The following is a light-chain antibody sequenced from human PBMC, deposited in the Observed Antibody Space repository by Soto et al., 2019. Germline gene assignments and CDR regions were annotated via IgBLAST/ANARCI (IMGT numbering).Light chain of an antibody. V-gene: IGKV3-15*01. J-gene: IGKJ1*01. Sequence: EVVMTQSPATLSVSPGERATLSCRASQSVAYNLAWYQHKPGQAPRLLIYGASTRDTGIPSRFIGIRSGKDSTIIIITLQSKDFEVYYFQHYNNWPRTFGQRNKVNIK. CDR1: QSVAYN. CDR3: QHYNNWPRT. CDR2: GAS.